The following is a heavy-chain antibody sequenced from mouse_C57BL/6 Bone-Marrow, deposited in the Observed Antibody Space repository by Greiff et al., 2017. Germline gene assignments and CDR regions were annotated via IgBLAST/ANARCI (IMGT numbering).Heavy chain of an antibody. CDR3: AFFYYGGL. CDR2: IDPSDSYT. J-gene: IGHJ2*01. D-gene: IGHD1-1*01. V-gene: IGHV1-50*01. Sequence: VQLQQSGAELVKPGASVKLSCKASGYTFTSYWMQWVKQRPGQGLEWIGEIDPSDSYTNYNQKFKGKATLTVDTSSSTAYMQLISLTSEDSAVYYCAFFYYGGLWGQGTTLTVSS. CDR1: GYTFTSYW.